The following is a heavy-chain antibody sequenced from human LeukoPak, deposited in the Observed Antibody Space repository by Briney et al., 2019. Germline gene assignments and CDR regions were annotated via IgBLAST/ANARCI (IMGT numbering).Heavy chain of an antibody. Sequence: LQTLSLTGTVSGGSISSGGYYWSWIRQHPGKGLDGIGYIYYSGSTYYNPSLKSRVTISVYTSKNQFSLKLSSVTAADTAVYYCARQSSTIAVAGTFDYWGQGTLVTVSS. CDR1: GGSISSGGYY. J-gene: IGHJ4*02. CDR3: ARQSSTIAVAGTFDY. V-gene: IGHV4-31*03. D-gene: IGHD6-19*01. CDR2: IYYSGST.